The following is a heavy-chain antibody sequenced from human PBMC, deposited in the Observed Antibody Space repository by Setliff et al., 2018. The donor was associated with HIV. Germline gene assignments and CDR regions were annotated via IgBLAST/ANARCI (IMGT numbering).Heavy chain of an antibody. D-gene: IGHD3-22*01. CDR1: GGTFSSYA. J-gene: IGHJ6*03. Sequence: GASVMVSCKASGGTFSSYAISWVRQAPGQGLEWMGGIIPIFGTANYAQKFQGRVTITADESTSTAYMELSSLRSEDTAVYYCARDRGDSSGHMTQYYYYYMDVWGKGTTVTVSS. CDR2: IIPIFGTA. V-gene: IGHV1-69*13. CDR3: ARDRGDSSGHMTQYYYYYMDV.